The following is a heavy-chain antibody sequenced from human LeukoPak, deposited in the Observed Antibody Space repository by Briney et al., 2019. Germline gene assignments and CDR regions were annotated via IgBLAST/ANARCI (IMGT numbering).Heavy chain of an antibody. V-gene: IGHV3-23*01. CDR3: AKGKVNHDGAFDF. CDR2: IIDSGATT. J-gene: IGHJ3*01. Sequence: GGSLRLSCAASGFTFSSYAMSWVRQAPGKGLEWVSGIIDSGATTYYADSVKGRFTISRDNSKRTLSLQMNSLRAEDTAIYYCAKGKVNHDGAFDFWGQGTTVTVSS. CDR1: GFTFSSYA. D-gene: IGHD3-16*01.